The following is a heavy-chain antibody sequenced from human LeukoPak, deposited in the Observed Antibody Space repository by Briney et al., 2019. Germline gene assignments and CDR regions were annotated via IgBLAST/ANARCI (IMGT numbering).Heavy chain of an antibody. J-gene: IGHJ4*02. D-gene: IGHD2-15*01. CDR2: IIPIFGTA. V-gene: IGHV1-69*05. Sequence: SVKVSCKASGGTFSSYAISWVRQAPGQGLEWMGGIIPIFGTANYAQKFQGRVTITTDESTSTAYMELSSLRSEDTAVYYCAREGDCSGGSCCSVYWGQGTLVTVSS. CDR3: AREGDCSGGSCCSVY. CDR1: GGTFSSYA.